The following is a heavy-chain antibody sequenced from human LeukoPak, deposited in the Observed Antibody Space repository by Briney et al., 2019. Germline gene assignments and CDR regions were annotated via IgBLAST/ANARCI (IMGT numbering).Heavy chain of an antibody. Sequence: SETLSLTCTVSGGSISSSGYYWSWLRQPPGTGLEWIGEINHSGSTNYNPSLKSRVTISVDTSKNQFSLKLSSVTAADTAVYYCARASIVVVTAVDYWGQGTLVTVSS. CDR2: INHSGST. D-gene: IGHD2-21*02. V-gene: IGHV4-39*07. CDR3: ARASIVVVTAVDY. CDR1: GGSISSSGYY. J-gene: IGHJ4*02.